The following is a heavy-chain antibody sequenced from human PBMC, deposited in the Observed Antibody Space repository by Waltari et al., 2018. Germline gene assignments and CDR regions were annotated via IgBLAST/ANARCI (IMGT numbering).Heavy chain of an antibody. Sequence: QVQLVQSGAEVKKPGASVKVSCKASGYTFTAYYMHWVRQAPGQGLEWMGGSNPNSGGTNYAQKVQGRVTMTRDTSISTAYMELSRLRSDDTAVYYCARDGQYGDYGYYFDYWGQGTLVTVSS. J-gene: IGHJ4*02. V-gene: IGHV1-2*02. D-gene: IGHD4-17*01. CDR2: SNPNSGGT. CDR3: ARDGQYGDYGYYFDY. CDR1: GYTFTAYY.